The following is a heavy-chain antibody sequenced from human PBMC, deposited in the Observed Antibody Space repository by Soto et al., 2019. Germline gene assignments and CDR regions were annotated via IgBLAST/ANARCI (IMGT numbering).Heavy chain of an antibody. CDR1: GGSISSGDYY. CDR3: ARGPPGYYYGSGSYYPFL. D-gene: IGHD3-10*01. CDR2: IYYSGST. J-gene: IGHJ6*02. Sequence: PSETLSLTCTVSGGSISSGDYYWSWIRQPPGKGLEWIGYIYYSGSTYYNPSLKSRVTISVDTSKNQFSLKLSSVTAADTAVYYRARGPPGYYYGSGSYYPFLWGQGTTVTVSS. V-gene: IGHV4-30-4*01.